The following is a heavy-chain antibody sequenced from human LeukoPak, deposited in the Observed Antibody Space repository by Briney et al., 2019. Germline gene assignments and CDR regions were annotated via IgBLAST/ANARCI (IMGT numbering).Heavy chain of an antibody. V-gene: IGHV3-11*01. CDR1: GFTFSDYY. CDR2: ISSSGSSI. CDR3: ARVMGAYAFDI. Sequence: GGSLRLSCAAPGFTFSDYYMTWIRQAPGKGLEWVSYISSSGSSIYYADAVKGRFTISRDNAKNSLYLQMNSLRAEDTAVYYCARVMGAYAFDIWAQGTMVTVSS. D-gene: IGHD1-26*01. J-gene: IGHJ3*02.